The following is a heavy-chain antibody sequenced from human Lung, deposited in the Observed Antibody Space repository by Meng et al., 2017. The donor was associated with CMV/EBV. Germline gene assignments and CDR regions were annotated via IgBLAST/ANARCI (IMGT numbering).Heavy chain of an antibody. CDR1: GVSLCTNIL. Sequence: QVSLQESGPGLVKPSGTLAHSCGVSGVSLCTNILWPGVRQPPGKGLEWIGDIDDSGSTNYNPSLNSRISISLDKSKNHFSLKVNSVTAADTAVYYCARGKQDAWELLAYWGQGALVTVSS. CDR3: ARGKQDAWELLAY. J-gene: IGHJ4*02. CDR2: IDDSGST. D-gene: IGHD1-26*01. V-gene: IGHV4-4*02.